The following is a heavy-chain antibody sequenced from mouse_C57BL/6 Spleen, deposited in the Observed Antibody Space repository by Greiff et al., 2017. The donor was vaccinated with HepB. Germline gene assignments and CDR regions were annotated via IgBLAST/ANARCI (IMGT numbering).Heavy chain of an antibody. J-gene: IGHJ2*01. CDR3: ARPFITTVDGFDY. V-gene: IGHV5-6*01. CDR1: GFTFSSYG. CDR2: ISSGGSYT. Sequence: EVKLVESGGDLVKPGGSLKLSCAASGFTFSSYGMSWVRQTPDKRLEWVATISSGGSYTYYPDSVKGRFTISRDNAKNTLYLQMSSLKSEDTAMYYCARPFITTVDGFDYWGQGTTLTVSS. D-gene: IGHD1-1*01.